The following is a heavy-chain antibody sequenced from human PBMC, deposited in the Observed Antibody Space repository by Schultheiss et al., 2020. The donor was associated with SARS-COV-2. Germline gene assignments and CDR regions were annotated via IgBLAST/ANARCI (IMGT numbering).Heavy chain of an antibody. CDR3: AKVVGRLPYYYGMDV. D-gene: IGHD1-26*01. V-gene: IGHV3-23*01. J-gene: IGHJ6*02. CDR2: ISASSAYI. Sequence: GGSLRLSCAASGFTFSSYAMSWVRQAPGKGLEWVSSISASSAYIYSADSVKGRFTISRDNSKNTLYLQMNSLRAEDTAVYYCAKVVGRLPYYYGMDVWGQGTTVTVSS. CDR1: GFTFSSYA.